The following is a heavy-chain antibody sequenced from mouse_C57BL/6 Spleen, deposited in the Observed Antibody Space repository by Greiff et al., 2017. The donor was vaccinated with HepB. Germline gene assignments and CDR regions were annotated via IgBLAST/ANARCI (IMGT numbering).Heavy chain of an antibody. Sequence: EVQLQQSGAELVRPGASVKLSCTASGFNIKDDYMHWVKQRPEQGLEWIGWIDPENGDTEYASKFQGKATITADTSSNTAYLQLSSLTSEDTAVYYCTTLGGYSLFDDWGQGTTLTVSS. J-gene: IGHJ2*01. CDR1: GFNIKDDY. CDR2: IDPENGDT. CDR3: TTLGGYSLFDD. D-gene: IGHD2-12*01. V-gene: IGHV14-4*01.